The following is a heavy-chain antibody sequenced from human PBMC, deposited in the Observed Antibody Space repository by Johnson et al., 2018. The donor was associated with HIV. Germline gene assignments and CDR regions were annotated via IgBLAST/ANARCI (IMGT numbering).Heavy chain of an antibody. J-gene: IGHJ3*02. CDR3: ARGTVCGGDCYSRAFDI. Sequence: VPLVESGGGVVRPGGSLRLSCAASGFTFSSYAMHWVRQAPGKGLEYVSAITSNGGSTYYATSVKGRFTISRDNSKNTLYLQMGSLRAGDTAVYYCARGTVCGGDCYSRAFDIWGQGTMVTVSS. CDR2: ITSNGGST. CDR1: GFTFSSYA. V-gene: IGHV3-64*01. D-gene: IGHD2-21*02.